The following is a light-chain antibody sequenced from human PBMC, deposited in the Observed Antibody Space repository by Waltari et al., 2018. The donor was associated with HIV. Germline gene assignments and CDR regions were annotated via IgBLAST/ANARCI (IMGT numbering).Light chain of an antibody. CDR2: EVS. J-gene: IGLJ3*02. CDR3: SSYTTRNTRV. Sequence: QSALTQPASVSGSPGQSITISFTVPSRTVGVSNYFPWYQQHPGKAPKLMIYEVSKRPSGVSNRFSGSKSGNTASLTISGLQAEDEADYYCSSYTTRNTRVFGGGTTLTVL. CDR1: SRTVGVSNY. V-gene: IGLV2-14*01.